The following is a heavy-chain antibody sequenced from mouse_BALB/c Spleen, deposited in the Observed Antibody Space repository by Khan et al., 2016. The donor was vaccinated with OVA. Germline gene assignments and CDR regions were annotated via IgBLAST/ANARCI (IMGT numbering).Heavy chain of an antibody. CDR3: ARSHLLWLYAMDD. CDR1: GYSFTGYY. J-gene: IGHJ4*01. D-gene: IGHD2-2*01. CDR2: ISCYNGAT. Sequence: LVKTGASVKISCKTSGYSFTGYYMHWVKQSHGKSLEWIGYISCYNGATTYNQKFKGKATFTVDTSSSTAYMQFNSLTSEYSAVYYCARSHLLWLYAMDDWGQGTSVTVSS. V-gene: IGHV1S34*01.